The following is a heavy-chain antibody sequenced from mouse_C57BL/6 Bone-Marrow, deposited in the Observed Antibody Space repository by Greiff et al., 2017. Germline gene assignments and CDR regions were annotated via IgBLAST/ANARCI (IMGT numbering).Heavy chain of an antibody. V-gene: IGHV1-7*01. Sequence: VQLQQSGAELARPGASVKLSCKASGYTFTSYWMHWVKQRPGQGLEWIGYINPSSGYTQYNQKFKDKATLTADKSSSTAYMQLSSLTYEDSAVYYCAGHLAWCAYWGQGTLVTVSA. CDR2: INPSSGYT. J-gene: IGHJ3*01. CDR1: GYTFTSYW. CDR3: AGHLAWCAY.